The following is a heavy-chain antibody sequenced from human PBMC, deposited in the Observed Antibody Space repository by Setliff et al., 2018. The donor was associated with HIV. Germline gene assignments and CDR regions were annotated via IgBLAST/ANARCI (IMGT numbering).Heavy chain of an antibody. CDR3: ASHDGTYCGGDCYLLGYFDL. V-gene: IGHV4-38-2*01. CDR1: AYSISGGYY. D-gene: IGHD2-21*02. CDR2: IYHSGST. Sequence: SETLSLTCAVSAYSISGGYYWGWIRQPPGKGLEWIGSIYHSGSTYYNPSLKSRVTLSVDTSKNQFSLKLSSVTAADTAVYYCASHDGTYCGGDCYLLGYFDLWGRGTLVTVSS. J-gene: IGHJ2*01.